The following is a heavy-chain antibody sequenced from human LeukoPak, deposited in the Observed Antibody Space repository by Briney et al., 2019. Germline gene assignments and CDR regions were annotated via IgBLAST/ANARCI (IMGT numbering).Heavy chain of an antibody. D-gene: IGHD3-22*01. CDR3: ARASYSYDINGWVPFDY. CDR1: GGSISSSSYY. V-gene: IGHV4-39*07. CDR2: IYYSGST. J-gene: IGHJ4*02. Sequence: ASETLSLTCTVSGGSISSSSYYWGWIRQPPGKGLEWIGSIYYSGSTYYNPSLKSRVTISVDTSKNQFSLRLSSVTAADTAVYYCARASYSYDINGWVPFDYWGQGTLVTVSS.